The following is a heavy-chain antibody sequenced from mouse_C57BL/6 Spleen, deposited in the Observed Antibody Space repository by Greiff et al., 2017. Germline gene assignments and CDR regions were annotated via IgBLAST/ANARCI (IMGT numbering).Heavy chain of an antibody. Sequence: DVKLQESGPGLVKPSQSLSLTCSVTGYSITSGYYWNWIRQFPGNKLEWMGYISYDGSNNYNPSLKNRISITRDTSKNQFFLKLNSVTTEDTATYYCAPNYYGSSPYAMDYWGQGTSVTVSS. J-gene: IGHJ4*01. CDR3: APNYYGSSPYAMDY. CDR1: GYSITSGYY. D-gene: IGHD1-1*01. CDR2: ISYDGSN. V-gene: IGHV3-6*01.